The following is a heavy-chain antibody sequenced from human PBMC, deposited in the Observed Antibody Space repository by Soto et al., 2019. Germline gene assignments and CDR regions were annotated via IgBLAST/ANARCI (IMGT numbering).Heavy chain of an antibody. V-gene: IGHV4-31*03. CDR1: GGSISSGGYY. CDR2: IYYSGST. CDR3: AREEYQLLFGNSGGFDP. D-gene: IGHD2-2*01. Sequence: TLSLTCTVSGGSISSGGYYWSWIRQHPGKGLEWIGYIYYSGSTYYNPSLKSRVTISVDTSKNQFSLKPSSVTAADTAVHYCAREEYQLLFGNSGGFDPWGQGTLVTVSS. J-gene: IGHJ5*02.